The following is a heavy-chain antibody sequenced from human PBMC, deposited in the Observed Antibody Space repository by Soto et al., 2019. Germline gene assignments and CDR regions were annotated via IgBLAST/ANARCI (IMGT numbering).Heavy chain of an antibody. CDR2: ISYDGSNK. J-gene: IGHJ4*02. Sequence: QVQLVESGGGVVQPGRSLRLSCAASGFTFSSYGMHWVRQAPGKGLEWVAVISYDGSNKYYADSVKGRFTISRDNSKNTLYLQMNSLRAEDTAVYYCAKDWRDGYFGDNLDYWGQGTLVTVSS. V-gene: IGHV3-30*18. CDR1: GFTFSSYG. CDR3: AKDWRDGYFGDNLDY. D-gene: IGHD4-17*01.